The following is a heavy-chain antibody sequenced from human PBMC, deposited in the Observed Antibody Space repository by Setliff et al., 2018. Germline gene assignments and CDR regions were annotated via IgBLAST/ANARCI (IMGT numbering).Heavy chain of an antibody. Sequence: GGSLRLSCAASGLTFDDYAMHWVRQAPGKGLEWVSGISWNSGSIGYADSVKGRFTISRDNAKNSLYLQMNSLRAEDTALYYCAKSRYGDYTSGAFDIWGQGTMVTVSS. D-gene: IGHD4-17*01. CDR1: GLTFDDYA. V-gene: IGHV3-9*01. CDR3: AKSRYGDYTSGAFDI. CDR2: ISWNSGSI. J-gene: IGHJ3*02.